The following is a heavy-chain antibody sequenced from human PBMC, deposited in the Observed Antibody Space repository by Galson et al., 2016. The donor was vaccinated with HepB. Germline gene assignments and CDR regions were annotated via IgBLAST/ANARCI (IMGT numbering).Heavy chain of an antibody. V-gene: IGHV3-23*01. CDR3: AREGHSSGHCGDFVC. CDR2: IGGNGFQ. J-gene: IGHJ4*02. CDR1: GFTFSSYP. D-gene: IGHD6-19*01. Sequence: SLRLSCAASGFTFSSYPMAWVRQPPGKGLEWVSTIGGNGFQPYADSVKDRFTISRDNSRNTLYLQLNSLSAEDTAVYYFAREGHSSGHCGDFVCWGQGALVTVSS.